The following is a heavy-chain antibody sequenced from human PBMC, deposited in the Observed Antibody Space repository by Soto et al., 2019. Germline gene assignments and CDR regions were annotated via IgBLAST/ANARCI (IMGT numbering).Heavy chain of an antibody. CDR1: GGSISSYY. J-gene: IGHJ5*02. CDR3: ARALIVVVPAANRNWFDP. D-gene: IGHD2-2*01. V-gene: IGHV4-59*01. Sequence: QVQLQESGPGLVKPSETLSLTCTVSGGSISSYYWSWIRQPPGKGLEWIGYIYYSGSTNYNPSLKSLVTTSVDTSKNQFSLKLSSVTAADTAVYYCARALIVVVPAANRNWFDPWGQGTLVTVSS. CDR2: IYYSGST.